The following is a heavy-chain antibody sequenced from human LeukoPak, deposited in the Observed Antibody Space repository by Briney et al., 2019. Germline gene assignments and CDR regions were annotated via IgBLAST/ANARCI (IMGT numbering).Heavy chain of an antibody. CDR2: ISGSSSYI. CDR1: GFTFSSYS. J-gene: IGHJ5*02. CDR3: ARTVVVAPLNWFDP. D-gene: IGHD2-15*01. Sequence: GGSLRLSCAASGFTFSSYSMNWVRQAPGKGLEWVSSISGSSSYIYYADSVKGRFTISRHNAKNSLYLQMNSLRAEDTAVYYCARTVVVAPLNWFDPWGQGTLVTVSS. V-gene: IGHV3-21*04.